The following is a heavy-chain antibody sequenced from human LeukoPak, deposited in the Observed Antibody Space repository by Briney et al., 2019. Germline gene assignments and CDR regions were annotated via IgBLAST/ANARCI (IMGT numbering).Heavy chain of an antibody. D-gene: IGHD6-13*01. Sequence: GGSLRLSCAASGFTFSSYEMNWVRQAPGKGLEWVSYISSSGSTIYYADSVKGRFTISRDNSKNTLYLQMNSLRAEDTAVYYCAKGGEQQLVLFDYWGQGTLVTVSS. V-gene: IGHV3-48*03. J-gene: IGHJ4*02. CDR1: GFTFSSYE. CDR2: ISSSGSTI. CDR3: AKGGEQQLVLFDY.